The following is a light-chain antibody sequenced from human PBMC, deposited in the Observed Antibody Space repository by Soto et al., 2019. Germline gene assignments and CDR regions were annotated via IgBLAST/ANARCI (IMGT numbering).Light chain of an antibody. CDR2: NNN. CDR1: NSNIGSNT. CDR3: AAWDDSLNGVV. J-gene: IGLJ2*01. V-gene: IGLV1-44*01. Sequence: QSVLTQPPSASGTPGQRVTISCSGSNSNIGSNTVNWYQQLPGTAPKLLIYNNNRRPSGVPGRFSGSKSGTSASLAISGLQSEDEADYYCAAWDDSLNGVVFGGGTKLTVL.